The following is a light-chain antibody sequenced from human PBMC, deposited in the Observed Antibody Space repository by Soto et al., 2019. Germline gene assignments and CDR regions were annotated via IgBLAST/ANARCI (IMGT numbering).Light chain of an antibody. CDR2: GAS. Sequence: EIVLTQSPGTLSLSPGERATLSCRASQSFNSNYLAWYQQKSGQAPRLLIYGASSRATGISDKFSGSGSGTDFTLTISRLEPEDFAAYYCHQYGSSPITFGQGTRLEIK. J-gene: IGKJ5*01. CDR1: QSFNSNY. CDR3: HQYGSSPIT. V-gene: IGKV3-20*01.